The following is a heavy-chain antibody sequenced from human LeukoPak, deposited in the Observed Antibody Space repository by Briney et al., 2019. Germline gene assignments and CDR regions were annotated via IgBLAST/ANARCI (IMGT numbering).Heavy chain of an antibody. J-gene: IGHJ4*02. CDR1: GFTFSSYS. CDR2: ISSSSSTI. D-gene: IGHD3-22*01. CDR3: AREPYHYYDSSGYIDY. V-gene: IGHV3-48*04. Sequence: PGGSLRLSCAASGFTFSSYSMNWVRQAPGKGLEWVSYISSSSSTIYYADSVKGRFTISRDNAKNSLYLQMNSLRAEDTAVYYCAREPYHYYDSSGYIDYWGQGTLVTVSS.